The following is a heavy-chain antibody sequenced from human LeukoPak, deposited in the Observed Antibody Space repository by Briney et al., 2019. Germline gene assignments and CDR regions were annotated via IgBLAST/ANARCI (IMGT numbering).Heavy chain of an antibody. Sequence: GRSLRLSCAASGFTFSRYAMHWVRQAPGKGLEWVAVISFDSAHKYFPDSVKGRFTISRDNSQNTLYLQMNSLRAEDTAVYYCVRAPAWYGTVYFDFWGQGTLVTVSS. CDR2: ISFDSAHK. J-gene: IGHJ4*02. CDR1: GFTFSRYA. D-gene: IGHD6-13*01. V-gene: IGHV3-30-3*01. CDR3: VRAPAWYGTVYFDF.